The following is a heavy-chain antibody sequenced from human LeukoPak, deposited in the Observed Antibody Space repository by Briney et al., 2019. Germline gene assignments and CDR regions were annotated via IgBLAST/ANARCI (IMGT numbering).Heavy chain of an antibody. Sequence: GASVKVSCKTSGYMFSSNGITWVRQAPGQGLEWMGWTSGYNGNTKYAQKFQGRVTMTTDTSTSTAYMELRSLRSDDTAVYYCARRTDTAMITEALYYMDVWGKGTTVTVSS. V-gene: IGHV1-18*01. D-gene: IGHD5-18*01. CDR2: TSGYNGNT. CDR1: GYMFSSNG. CDR3: ARRTDTAMITEALYYMDV. J-gene: IGHJ6*03.